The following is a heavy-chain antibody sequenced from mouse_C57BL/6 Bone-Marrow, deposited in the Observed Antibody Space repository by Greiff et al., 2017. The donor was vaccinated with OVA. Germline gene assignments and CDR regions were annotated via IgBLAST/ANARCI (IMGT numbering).Heavy chain of an antibody. Sequence: VQLQQSGAELVKPGASVKISCKASGYAFSSYWMNWVKQRPGKGLEWIGQIYPGDGDTNYNGKFKGKATLTADKSSSTAYMQLSSLTSEDSAVYFCASPIYYGSSYDAMDYWGQGTSVTVSS. CDR3: ASPIYYGSSYDAMDY. V-gene: IGHV1-80*01. CDR2: IYPGDGDT. D-gene: IGHD1-1*01. CDR1: GYAFSSYW. J-gene: IGHJ4*01.